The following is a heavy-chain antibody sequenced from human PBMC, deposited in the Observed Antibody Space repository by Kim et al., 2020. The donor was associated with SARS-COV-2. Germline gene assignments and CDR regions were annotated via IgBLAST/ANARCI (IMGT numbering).Heavy chain of an antibody. CDR1: GFTFSSYA. CDR2: IWYDGSNR. D-gene: IGHD6-25*01. V-gene: IGHV3-33*06. CDR3: AKEEAAYFDY. Sequence: GGSLRLSCAASGFTFSSYAMHWVRLAPGKGLEWVAVIWYDGSNRYYADSVKGRFTISRDNSKNMLYLQMSSLRAEDTAVYYCAKEEAAYFDYWGQGTLVTVSS. J-gene: IGHJ4*02.